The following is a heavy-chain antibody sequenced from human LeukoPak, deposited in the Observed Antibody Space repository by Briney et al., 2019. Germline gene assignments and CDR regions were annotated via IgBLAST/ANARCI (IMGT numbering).Heavy chain of an antibody. V-gene: IGHV3-30*18. CDR2: ISYDGSSK. D-gene: IGHD3-9*01. CDR1: GFTFSTYG. J-gene: IGHJ4*02. Sequence: GGSLRLSCAASGFTFSTYGIHWVRQAPGKGLEWVAVISYDGSSKFYADSVKGRFTISRDNSKHTLYLQMNSLRAEDTAVYYCAKDSNYDILTGPLDYWGQGTLVTVSS. CDR3: AKDSNYDILTGPLDY.